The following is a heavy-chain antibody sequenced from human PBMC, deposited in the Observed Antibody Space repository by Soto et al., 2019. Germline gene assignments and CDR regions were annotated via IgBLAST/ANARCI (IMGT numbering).Heavy chain of an antibody. Sequence: QVQLVESGGGVVQPGRSLRLSCAASGFTFSSYAMHWVRQAPGKGLEWVAVISYDGSNKYYADSVKGRFTISRDNSKNTLYLQMNGLRAEDTAVYYCARYGVDYYYYGMDVWGQGTTVTVSS. D-gene: IGHD4-17*01. V-gene: IGHV3-30-3*01. CDR1: GFTFSSYA. CDR3: ARYGVDYYYYGMDV. CDR2: ISYDGSNK. J-gene: IGHJ6*02.